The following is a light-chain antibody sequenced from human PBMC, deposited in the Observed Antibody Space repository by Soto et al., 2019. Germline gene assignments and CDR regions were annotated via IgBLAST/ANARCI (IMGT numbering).Light chain of an antibody. J-gene: IGKJ3*01. V-gene: IGKV3-20*01. CDR3: QQYDNSPRFT. Sequence: EIVLTQSPGTLSLSPGERATLSCRASQSVSSGYLAWYQQKPGQAPRLLIYGTSSRATGIPDRFSGSGSGTDFTLTISRLEPEDFAVYYCQQYDNSPRFTFGPGTKVDF. CDR1: QSVSSGY. CDR2: GTS.